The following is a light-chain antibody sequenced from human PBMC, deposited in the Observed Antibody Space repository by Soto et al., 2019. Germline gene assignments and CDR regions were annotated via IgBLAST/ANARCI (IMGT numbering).Light chain of an antibody. V-gene: IGLV1-47*01. CDR2: RSD. CDR1: SSNIGTNY. J-gene: IGLJ3*02. Sequence: QLVLTQPPSASGTPGQRVAISCSGSSSNIGTNYVYWYQQVPGTAPKLLIYRSDQRPSGVPDRVSGSKSGTSAFLAFSGLPAEDEADYYCSAWEDHLRAVVFGGGTKLTAL. CDR3: SAWEDHLRAVV.